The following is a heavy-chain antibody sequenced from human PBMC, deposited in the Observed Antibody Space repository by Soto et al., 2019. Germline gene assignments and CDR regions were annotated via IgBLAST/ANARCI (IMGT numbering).Heavy chain of an antibody. J-gene: IGHJ5*02. D-gene: IGHD3-10*01. CDR3: ARVFDYMVRGVSNWFDP. CDR1: GGSISSGGYY. V-gene: IGHV4-31*03. Sequence: LSLSCTVSGGSISSGGYYWSWIRQHPGKGLEWIGYIYYSGSTYYNPSLKSRVTISVDTSRNQFSLKLSSVTAADTAVYCWARVFDYMVRGVSNWFDPWGQGTLVT. CDR2: IYYSGST.